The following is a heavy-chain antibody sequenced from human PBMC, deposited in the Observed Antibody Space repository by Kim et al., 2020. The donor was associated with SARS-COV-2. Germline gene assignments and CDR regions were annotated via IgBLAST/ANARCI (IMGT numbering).Heavy chain of an antibody. V-gene: IGHV1-69*04. CDR3: ARAGLCRYYACLYGSYYYG. D-gene: IGHD3-9*01. Sequence: SVKVSCKASGGIFSSYATSWVRQAPGKGLEWMVRIIPILGIANYAQKLQGRVMITADKSTSTAYMELSSLLSEDTAVYYCARAGLCRYYACLYGSYYYG. CDR1: GGIFSSYA. CDR2: IIPILGIA. J-gene: IGHJ6*01.